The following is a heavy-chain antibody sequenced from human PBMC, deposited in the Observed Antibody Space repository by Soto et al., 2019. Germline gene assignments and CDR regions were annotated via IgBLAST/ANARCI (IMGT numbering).Heavy chain of an antibody. CDR3: ARDRGYSYGYFDP. V-gene: IGHV4-30-2*01. J-gene: IGHJ5*02. Sequence: SETLSLTCAVSGGSISSGGYSWSWIRQPPGKGLEWIGYIYHSGSTYYNPSLKSRVTISVDRSKNQFSLKLSSVTAADTAVYYCARDRGYSYGYFDPWAREPWSPSPQ. CDR1: GGSISSGGYS. D-gene: IGHD5-18*01. CDR2: IYHSGST.